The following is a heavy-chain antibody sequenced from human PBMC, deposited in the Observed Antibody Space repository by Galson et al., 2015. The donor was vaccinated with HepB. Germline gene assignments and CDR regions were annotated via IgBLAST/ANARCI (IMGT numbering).Heavy chain of an antibody. V-gene: IGHV3-64D*06. CDR3: VKETAMGPFYYYGMDV. J-gene: IGHJ6*02. CDR1: GFTFSSYA. D-gene: IGHD5-18*01. CDR2: ISSNGGST. Sequence: SLRLSCAASGFTFSSYAMHWVRQAPGKGLEYVSAISSNGGSTYYADSVKGRFTISRDNSKNTLYLQMSSLRAEDTAVYYCVKETAMGPFYYYGMDVWGQGTTVTVSS.